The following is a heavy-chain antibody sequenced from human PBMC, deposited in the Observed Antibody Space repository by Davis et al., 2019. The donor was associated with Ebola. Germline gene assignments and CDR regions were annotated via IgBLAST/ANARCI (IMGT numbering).Heavy chain of an antibody. CDR2: MNPNSGNT. CDR1: GYTFTSYD. D-gene: IGHD5-24*01. CDR3: ARIGRWLQFRYFDY. V-gene: IGHV1-8*03. J-gene: IGHJ4*02. Sequence: ASVKVSCKASGYTFTSYDINWVRQATGQGLEWMGWMNPNSGNTGYAQKFQGRVTITRNTSISTAYMELSSLRSEDTAVYYCARIGRWLQFRYFDYWGQGTLVTVSS.